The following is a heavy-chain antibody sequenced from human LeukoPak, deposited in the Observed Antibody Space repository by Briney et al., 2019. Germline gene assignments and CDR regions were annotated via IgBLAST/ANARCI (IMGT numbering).Heavy chain of an antibody. CDR3: VKDVLRFLEWLSLGDY. Sequence: PGGSLRLSCAASGFTFSSYSMNWVRQAPGKGLEWVSAISGSGGSTYYADSVKGRFTISRDNSKNTLYLQMNSLRAEDTAVYYCVKDVLRFLEWLSLGDYWGQGTLVTVSS. D-gene: IGHD3-3*01. CDR1: GFTFSSYS. J-gene: IGHJ4*02. V-gene: IGHV3-23*01. CDR2: ISGSGGST.